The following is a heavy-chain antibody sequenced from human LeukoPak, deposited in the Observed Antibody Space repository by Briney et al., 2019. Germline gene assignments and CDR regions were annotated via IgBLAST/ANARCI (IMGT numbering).Heavy chain of an antibody. CDR2: ISYDGSNK. V-gene: IGHV3-30*03. CDR3: AREPGAPPAGFDAFDI. J-gene: IGHJ3*02. Sequence: PAGGSLRLSCAASGFTFSNYGMHWVRQAPGKGLEWVAVISYDGSNKYYADSVKGRFTISRDNSKNTLYLQMNSLRAEDTAVYYCAREPGAPPAGFDAFDIWGQGTMVTVSS. CDR1: GFTFSNYG.